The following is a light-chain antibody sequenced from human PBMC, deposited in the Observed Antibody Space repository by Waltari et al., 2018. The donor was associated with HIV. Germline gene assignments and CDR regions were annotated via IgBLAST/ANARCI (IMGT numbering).Light chain of an antibody. J-gene: IGLJ2*01. V-gene: IGLV1-44*01. CDR1: SSNIGSNT. CDR2: SNN. Sequence: QSVLTQPPSASGTPGQRVTISCSGSSSNIGSNTVNWYQQLPGTAPKLLITSNNQRHYGVPDRFSGSTSGTSDSLAISGLQSEDEAYYYCAAWDDSLNGVVFGGGTRLTVL. CDR3: AAWDDSLNGVV.